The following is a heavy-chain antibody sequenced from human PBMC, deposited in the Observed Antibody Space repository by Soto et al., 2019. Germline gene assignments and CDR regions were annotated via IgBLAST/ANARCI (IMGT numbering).Heavy chain of an antibody. CDR1: GFTFSSYS. D-gene: IGHD2-15*01. Sequence: EVQLVESGGGLVQPGGSLRLSCAASGFTFSSYSMNWVRQAPGKGLEWVSYISSSSSTIYYADSVKGRFTISRDNAKNSLYLQMNSLRAEDMAVYYCARDCSGGSCYRETYFDYWGQGTLVTVSS. V-gene: IGHV3-48*01. J-gene: IGHJ4*02. CDR3: ARDCSGGSCYRETYFDY. CDR2: ISSSSSTI.